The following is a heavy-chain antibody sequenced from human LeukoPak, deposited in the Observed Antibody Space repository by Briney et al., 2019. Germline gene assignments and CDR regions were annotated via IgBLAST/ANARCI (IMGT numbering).Heavy chain of an antibody. V-gene: IGHV4-34*01. J-gene: IGHJ4*02. Sequence: SETLSLTCGVYGGSFSGYYWSWIRQPPGKGLEWIGEINPRGSTNYNPSLRSRVTLSADTSKNQFSLTLNSVTAADTAVYYCARRRLGYYFDYWGQGTLVTVSS. D-gene: IGHD5-24*01. CDR1: GGSFSGYY. CDR2: INPRGST. CDR3: ARRRLGYYFDY.